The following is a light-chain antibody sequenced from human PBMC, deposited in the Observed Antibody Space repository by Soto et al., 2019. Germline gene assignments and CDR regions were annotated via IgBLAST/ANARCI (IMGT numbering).Light chain of an antibody. CDR1: QSLLYSNGYNX. CDR2: LGS. V-gene: IGKV2-28*01. J-gene: IGKJ4*01. Sequence: DIVMTQSPLSLPVTPGEPASISCRSIQSLLYSNGYNXXDWYLQKPGQSPQLLIYLGSNRASGVPDRFSGSGSGTDFTLKISRVEAEDVGVYYCMQALQTPPTFGGGTKVDIK. CDR3: MQALQTPPT.